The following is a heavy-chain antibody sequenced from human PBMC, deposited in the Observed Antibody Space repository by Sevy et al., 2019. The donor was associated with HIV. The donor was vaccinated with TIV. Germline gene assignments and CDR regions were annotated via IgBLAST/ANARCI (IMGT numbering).Heavy chain of an antibody. J-gene: IGHJ4*02. D-gene: IGHD3-10*01. CDR1: GFSFSSYG. Sequence: GESLKISCAASGFSFSSYGMHWVRQAPGKGLEWMSYIQYDGSNKDYADSVKGRFTISRDNSKNTLYLQMNSLRVEDTALFDCVKEGGGGGGDHWGQGTLVTVSS. CDR2: IQYDGSNK. V-gene: IGHV3-30*02. CDR3: VKEGGGGGGDH.